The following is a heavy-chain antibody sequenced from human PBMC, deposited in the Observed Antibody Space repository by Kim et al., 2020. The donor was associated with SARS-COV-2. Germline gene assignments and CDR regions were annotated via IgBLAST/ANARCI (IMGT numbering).Heavy chain of an antibody. CDR1: GFTFSSYG. V-gene: IGHV3-33*05. J-gene: IGHJ6*02. CDR2: ISYDGSNK. D-gene: IGHD1-26*01. CDR3: AREVGATRFYYYYGMDV. Sequence: LSLTCAASGFTFSSYGMHWVRQAPGKGLEWVAVISYDGSNKYYADSVKGRFTISRDNSKNTLYLQMNSLRAEDTAVYYCAREVGATRFYYYYGMDVWGQGTTVTVSS.